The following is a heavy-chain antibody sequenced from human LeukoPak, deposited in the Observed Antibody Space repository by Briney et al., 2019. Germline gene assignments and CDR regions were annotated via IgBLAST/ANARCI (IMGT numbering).Heavy chain of an antibody. J-gene: IGHJ3*02. Sequence: SETLSLTCTVSGGSISSYYWSWIRQPAGKGLEWIGRIYTSGSTNYNPSLKSRVTMSVDTSKNQFSLKLSSVTAADTAVYYCARHYDSSGRTTDAFDIWGQGTMVTVSS. V-gene: IGHV4-4*07. CDR2: IYTSGST. D-gene: IGHD3-22*01. CDR1: GGSISSYY. CDR3: ARHYDSSGRTTDAFDI.